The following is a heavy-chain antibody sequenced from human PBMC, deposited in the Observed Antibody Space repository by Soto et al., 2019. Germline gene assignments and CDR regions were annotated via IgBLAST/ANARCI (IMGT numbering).Heavy chain of an antibody. V-gene: IGHV4-4*07. J-gene: IGHJ6*02. D-gene: IGHD3-10*01. Sequence: PSETLSLTCTVSGGSINTYYRNWIRQPAGKGLEWIGRVFSSGATSHNPSLNGRVTMSVDMSKSQFSLRLSSVTAADTAVYYCARVPQRGHNIYSGIMDVWGRGSTVTVSS. CDR1: GGSINTYY. CDR2: VFSSGAT. CDR3: ARVPQRGHNIYSGIMDV.